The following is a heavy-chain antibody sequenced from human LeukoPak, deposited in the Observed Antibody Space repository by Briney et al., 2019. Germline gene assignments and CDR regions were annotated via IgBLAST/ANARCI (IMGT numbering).Heavy chain of an antibody. D-gene: IGHD3-22*01. Sequence: AASVKVSCKASGYTFTSYAMHWVRQAPGQRLEWMGWINAGNGNTKYSQEFQGRVTITRDTSASTAYMELSSLRSEDMAVYYCARAYYDSSGYYSLDAFDIWGQGTMVTVSS. CDR2: INAGNGNT. CDR1: GYTFTSYA. V-gene: IGHV1-3*03. CDR3: ARAYYDSSGYYSLDAFDI. J-gene: IGHJ3*02.